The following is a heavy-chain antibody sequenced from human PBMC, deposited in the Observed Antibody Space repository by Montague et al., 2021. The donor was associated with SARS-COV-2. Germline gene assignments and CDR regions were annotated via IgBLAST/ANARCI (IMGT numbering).Heavy chain of an antibody. J-gene: IGHJ4*02. D-gene: IGHD1-14*01. CDR3: AREPDLVSAYYFDY. CDR2: IFHGGHT. Sequence: SETLSLTCSVSGASITTYYWSWIRQAPGKGLEWIAYIFHGGHTNYNPSLRSRVAISIDTSRDQFSLSLTSITAADTAVYYCAREPDLVSAYYFDYWGLGTLVTVSS. V-gene: IGHV4-59*01. CDR1: GASITTYY.